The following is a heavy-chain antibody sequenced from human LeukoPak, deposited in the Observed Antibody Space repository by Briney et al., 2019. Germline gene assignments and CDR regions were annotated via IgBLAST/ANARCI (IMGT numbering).Heavy chain of an antibody. CDR3: ARVRGGNWFDP. Sequence: GGSLRLSCAASGFTFSSYWMSRVRQAPGKGLEWVANIKQDGSEKYYVDSVKGRFTISRDNAKNSLYLQMNSLRAEDTAVYYCARVRGGNWFDPWGQGTLDTVSS. CDR1: GFTFSSYW. CDR2: IKQDGSEK. J-gene: IGHJ5*02. V-gene: IGHV3-7*01. D-gene: IGHD3-16*01.